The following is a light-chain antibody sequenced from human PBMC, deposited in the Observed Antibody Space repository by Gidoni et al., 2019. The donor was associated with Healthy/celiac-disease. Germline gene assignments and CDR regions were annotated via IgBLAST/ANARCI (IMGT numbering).Light chain of an antibody. CDR3: QQYYSYPPIT. CDR1: QGISSY. Sequence: AIRMTQSPSSFSASTGDRVTITCRASQGISSYLAWYQQKPGKAPKLLLYAASTLQSGVPSRFSGSGSGTDFTLTISCLQSEDFATYYCQQYYSYPPITFGPXTKVDIK. CDR2: AAS. V-gene: IGKV1-8*01. J-gene: IGKJ3*01.